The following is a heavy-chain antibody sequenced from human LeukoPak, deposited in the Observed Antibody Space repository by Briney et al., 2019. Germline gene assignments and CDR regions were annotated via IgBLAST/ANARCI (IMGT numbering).Heavy chain of an antibody. Sequence: PGGSLRLSCAAPGFTFDDYAMHWVRQAPGKGLEWVSGISWNSGSIGYADSVKGRFTISRDNAKNSLYLQMNSLRAEDTALYYCAKGRVTTLPYYFDYWGQGTLVTVSS. CDR1: GFTFDDYA. J-gene: IGHJ4*02. D-gene: IGHD4-17*01. CDR2: ISWNSGSI. CDR3: AKGRVTTLPYYFDY. V-gene: IGHV3-9*01.